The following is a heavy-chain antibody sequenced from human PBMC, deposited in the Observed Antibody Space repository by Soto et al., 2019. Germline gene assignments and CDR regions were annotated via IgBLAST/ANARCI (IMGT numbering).Heavy chain of an antibody. CDR2: IRHDGSVK. CDR1: GFTFRSKD. CDR3: ASKTIDDFDY. Sequence: QVQLVESGGGVVQPGRSLRLSCEASGFTFRSKDMHWVRQAPGKGLDWVATIRHDGSVKDYADSVKGRFTISRDNSKNTLYLEMNTLRAEDTALYYCASKTIDDFDYWGQGTLVTVSS. D-gene: IGHD3-3*01. V-gene: IGHV3-33*01. J-gene: IGHJ4*02.